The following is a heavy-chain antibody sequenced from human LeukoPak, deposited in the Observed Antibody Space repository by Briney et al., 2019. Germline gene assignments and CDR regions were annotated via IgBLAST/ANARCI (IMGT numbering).Heavy chain of an antibody. CDR2: IIPIFGTA. Sequence: ASVKVSCKASGGTFSSYAISWVRQAPGQGLEWMGGIIPIFGTANYAQKFQGRVTITAHESTSTAYMELSSLRSEDTAVYYGARDFRYYDSSGYYDDYWGQGTLVTVSS. J-gene: IGHJ4*02. D-gene: IGHD3-22*01. CDR3: ARDFRYYDSSGYYDDY. V-gene: IGHV1-69*13. CDR1: GGTFSSYA.